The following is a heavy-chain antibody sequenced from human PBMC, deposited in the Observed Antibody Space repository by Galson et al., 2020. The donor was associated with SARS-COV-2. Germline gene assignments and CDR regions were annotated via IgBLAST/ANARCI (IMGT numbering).Heavy chain of an antibody. D-gene: IGHD3-10*01. J-gene: IGHJ6*02. CDR3: AKDVTYYYDSGSHRFHYYYGMDV. CDR1: GFTFTTYG. CDR2: IPHARSLK. V-gene: IGHV3-30*18. Sequence: GGSLRLSCAASGFTFTTYGMHWVRPAPGQGLEWLSVIPHARSLKYFAESVQGRFTISRDNSKNTLYLQLNSLRGEDTAVYYCAKDVTYYYDSGSHRFHYYYGMDVWGQGTTVTVSS.